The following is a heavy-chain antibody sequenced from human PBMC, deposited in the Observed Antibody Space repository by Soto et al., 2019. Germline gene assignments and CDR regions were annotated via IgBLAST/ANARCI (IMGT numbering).Heavy chain of an antibody. V-gene: IGHV3-33*01. Sequence: GGSLRLSCAASGFTFSSYGMHWVRQAPGKGLEWVAVIWYDGSNKYYADSVKGRFTISRDNSKNTLYLQMNSLRAEDTAVYYCARVSWADRYYYMDVWGKGTTVTVSS. J-gene: IGHJ6*03. CDR2: IWYDGSNK. D-gene: IGHD7-27*01. CDR1: GFTFSSYG. CDR3: ARVSWADRYYYMDV.